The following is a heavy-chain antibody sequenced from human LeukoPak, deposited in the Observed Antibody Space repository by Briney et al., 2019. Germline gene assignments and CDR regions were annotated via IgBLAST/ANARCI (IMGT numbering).Heavy chain of an antibody. CDR1: GFNFSDHY. Sequence: GGSLRLSCTASGFNFSDHYMTWIRQAPGKGLEWVSYISNTGSSMYYAASVRGRFTISRDNANNSLYLHMNSLRAEDTAVYYCARNKRTYVYWGQGVLVTVSS. V-gene: IGHV3-11*01. CDR2: ISNTGSSM. CDR3: ARNKRTYVY. D-gene: IGHD1/OR15-1a*01. J-gene: IGHJ4*02.